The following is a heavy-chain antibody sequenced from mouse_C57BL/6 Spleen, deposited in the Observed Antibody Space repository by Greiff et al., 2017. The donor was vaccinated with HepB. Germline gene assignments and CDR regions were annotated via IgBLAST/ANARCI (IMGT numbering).Heavy chain of an antibody. CDR1: GFTFRDYG. J-gene: IGHJ2*01. V-gene: IGHV5-17*01. CDR3: ARERELRLFFDY. Sequence: EVQLVESGGGLVKPGGSLKLSCAASGFTFRDYGMHWVRQAPEKGLAWVAYISSGSSTIYYADTVKGRFTISRDNAKNTLFLQMTSLRSEDTAMYYCARERELRLFFDYWGQGTTLTVSS. D-gene: IGHD3-2*02. CDR2: ISSGSSTI.